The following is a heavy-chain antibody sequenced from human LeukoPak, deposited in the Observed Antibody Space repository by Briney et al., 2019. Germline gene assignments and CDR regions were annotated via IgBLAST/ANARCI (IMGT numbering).Heavy chain of an antibody. D-gene: IGHD4-17*01. CDR1: GFTFSSYG. V-gene: IGHV3-30*18. J-gene: IGHJ4*02. CDR2: ISYDGSNK. CDR3: AKNGDYGFDY. Sequence: GGSLRLSCAASGFTFSSYGMHWVRQAPGKGLEWVAVISYDGSNKYYADSVKGRFTISRDKSKNTLYLQMNSLRAEDTAVYYCAKNGDYGFDYWGQGTLVTVSS.